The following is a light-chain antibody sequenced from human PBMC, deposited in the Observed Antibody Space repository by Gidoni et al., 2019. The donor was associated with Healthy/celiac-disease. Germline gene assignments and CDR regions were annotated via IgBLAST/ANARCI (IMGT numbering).Light chain of an antibody. V-gene: IGKV3-20*01. CDR2: GAS. CDR3: QQYGSSPRT. Sequence: EIVLPQSPGTLSLSPGERATLSCRASQSVSSSYLAWYQQKPGQAPRLLIYGASSRATGIPDRFSGSGSGTDFTLTISRLEPEDFAVYYCQQYGSSPRTFGQGTKLEIK. CDR1: QSVSSSY. J-gene: IGKJ2*01.